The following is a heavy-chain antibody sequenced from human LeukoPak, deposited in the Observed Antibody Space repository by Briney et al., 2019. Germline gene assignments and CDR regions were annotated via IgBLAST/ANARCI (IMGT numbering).Heavy chain of an antibody. CDR3: AREPISYAFGGVIDDY. D-gene: IGHD3-16*02. J-gene: IGHJ4*02. CDR2: IYTSGSP. CDR1: GGSISSYY. V-gene: IGHV4-4*07. Sequence: PSETLSLTCPVSGGSISSYYWSWIRQPAGKGLEWIGRIYTSGSPNYNTSLKSRVTMSVDTSKNQFSLKLSSVTAADTAVYYCAREPISYAFGGVIDDYWGQGTLVTVSS.